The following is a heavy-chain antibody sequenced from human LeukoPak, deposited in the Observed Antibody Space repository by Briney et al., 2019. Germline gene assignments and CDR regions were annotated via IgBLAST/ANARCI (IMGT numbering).Heavy chain of an antibody. CDR2: IYSGGST. CDR3: ARDDIVVVPAAKGEYYYYGMDV. CDR1: GFTFSSYW. D-gene: IGHD2-2*01. J-gene: IGHJ6*02. V-gene: IGHV3-66*01. Sequence: GGSLRLSCAASGFTFSSYWMSWVRQAPGKGLEWVSVIYSGGSTYYADSVKGRFTISRDNSKNTLYLQMNSLRAEDTAVYYCARDDIVVVPAAKGEYYYYGMDVWGQGTTVTVSS.